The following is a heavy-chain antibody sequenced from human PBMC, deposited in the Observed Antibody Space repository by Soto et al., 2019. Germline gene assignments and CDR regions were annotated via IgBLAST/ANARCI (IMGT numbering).Heavy chain of an antibody. V-gene: IGHV3-33*08. D-gene: IGHD6-6*01. CDR3: ARDNKYSSSYYYYYYGMDV. CDR2: IWYDGSNK. J-gene: IGHJ6*02. Sequence: GGSLRLSCAASGVTCTSYAMSLVRQAPGKGLEWVAVIWYDGSNKYYADSVKGRFTISRDNSKNTLYLQMNSLRAEDTAVYYCARDNKYSSSYYYYYYGMDVWGQGTTVTVSS. CDR1: GVTCTSYA.